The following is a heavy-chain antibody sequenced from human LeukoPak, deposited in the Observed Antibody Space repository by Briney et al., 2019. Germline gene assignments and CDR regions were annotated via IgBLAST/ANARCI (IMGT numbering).Heavy chain of an antibody. CDR1: GGSFSGYY. V-gene: IGHV4-34*01. CDR2: INHSGST. D-gene: IGHD3-10*01. CDR3: ARGQYYYGSATDC. J-gene: IGHJ4*02. Sequence: PSETLSLTCAVYGGSFSGYYWSWIRQPPGKGLEWIGEINHSGSTNYNPSLKSRVTISVDTSKHQFSLKLSSVTAADTAVYYCARGQYYYGSATDCWGQGTLVTVSS.